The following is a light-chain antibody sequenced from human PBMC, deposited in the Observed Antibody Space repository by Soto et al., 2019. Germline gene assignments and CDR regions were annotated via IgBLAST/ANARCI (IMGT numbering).Light chain of an antibody. CDR1: QSISSW. CDR3: QQYYSQSWT. V-gene: IGKV1-5*03. CDR2: KTS. J-gene: IGKJ1*01. Sequence: DIQMTQSPSTLSASVGDRVTITCRASQSISSWLAWYQHKPGKAPKLLIYKTSSLESGVPSRFSGSGDGTEFTLTISSLQPDDVATYYCQQYYSQSWTFGQGTKVEIK.